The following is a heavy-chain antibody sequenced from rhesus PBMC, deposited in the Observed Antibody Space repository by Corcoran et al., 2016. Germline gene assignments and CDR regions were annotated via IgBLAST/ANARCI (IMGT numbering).Heavy chain of an antibody. Sequence: QVQLQESGPGLVKPSETLSLACAVSGGPISGGYDGSWIRQPPGKGLGWIGYIYGSRGSTHYNPSLKNRVTISKDTSKNQFSLTLRSVTAADTAVYYCTSPVRYRFDVWGPGVLVSVSS. J-gene: IGHJ5-1*01. D-gene: IGHD3-9*01. CDR2: IYGSRGST. CDR1: GGPISGGYD. CDR3: TSPVRYRFDV. V-gene: IGHV4-76*01.